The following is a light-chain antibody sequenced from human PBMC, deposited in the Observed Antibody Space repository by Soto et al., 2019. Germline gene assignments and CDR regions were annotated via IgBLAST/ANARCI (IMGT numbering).Light chain of an antibody. Sequence: MTHSPATLSLSPGERATLSCRASQSISDTLAWYQQKPGQAPRLLIYGASKRATGFPARFSGSGSGTDLTLTISSLQSEDFAVYYCQQYNNWPWKFGQGTKVDIK. CDR3: QQYNNWPWK. V-gene: IGKV3-15*01. CDR1: QSISDT. CDR2: GAS. J-gene: IGKJ1*01.